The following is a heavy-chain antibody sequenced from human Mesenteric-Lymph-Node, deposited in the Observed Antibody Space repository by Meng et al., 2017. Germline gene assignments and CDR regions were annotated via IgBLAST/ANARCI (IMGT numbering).Heavy chain of an antibody. CDR3: ARRGNMVRLQYYFDY. D-gene: IGHD2/OR15-2a*01. J-gene: IGHJ4*02. CDR2: ISGSGGPT. CDR1: GFTFNNYA. V-gene: IGHV3-23*01. Sequence: GESLKISCAASGFTFNNYAMSWVRQAPGKGLEWVSAISGSGGPTYYADFAKGRFTISRDNSKNTLYLQINSLRAEDTAVYYCARRGNMVRLQYYFDYWGQGTLVTVSS.